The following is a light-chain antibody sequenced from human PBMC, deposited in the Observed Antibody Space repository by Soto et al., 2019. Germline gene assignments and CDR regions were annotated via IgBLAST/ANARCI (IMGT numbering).Light chain of an antibody. Sequence: EIVMTQSPATLSVSPGERATLSCRASQSVSSNLACYQQKPGQAPRLLIYGAYTRATGIPARFSGSGSGTEFTLTISSLQSEDFAVYCCQQYNNWPSWTFGQGTKVEIK. V-gene: IGKV3-15*01. CDR1: QSVSSN. CDR3: QQYNNWPSWT. J-gene: IGKJ1*01. CDR2: GAY.